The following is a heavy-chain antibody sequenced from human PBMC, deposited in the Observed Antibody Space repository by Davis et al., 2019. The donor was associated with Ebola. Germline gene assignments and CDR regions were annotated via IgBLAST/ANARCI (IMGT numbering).Heavy chain of an antibody. D-gene: IGHD2-15*01. CDR1: GYTFTSYG. CDR2: ISAYNGNT. J-gene: IGHJ6*02. CDR3: ARGGVVVVAAKVSYYYGMDV. V-gene: IGHV1-18*01. Sequence: ASVKVSCKASGYTFTSYGISWVRQAPGQGLEWMGWISAYNGNTNYAQKLQGRVTMTTDTSTSTAYMELRSLRSDDTAVYYCARGGVVVVAAKVSYYYGMDVWGQGTTVTVSS.